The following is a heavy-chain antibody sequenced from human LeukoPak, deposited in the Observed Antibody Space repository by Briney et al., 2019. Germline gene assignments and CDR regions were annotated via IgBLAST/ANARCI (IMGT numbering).Heavy chain of an antibody. CDR2: IYYTGTT. Sequence: PSETLSPTCTVSGGSISTGGDYWSLIRQHPGKGLEWIGDIYYTGTTYYNPSLQSRITISIDTSKNQFSLNLNSVTAADAAVYYCARAAWRGSNSRDAFDIWGQGTVVTVSS. D-gene: IGHD4/OR15-4a*01. CDR3: ARAAWRGSNSRDAFDI. V-gene: IGHV4-31*03. CDR1: GGSISTGGDY. J-gene: IGHJ3*02.